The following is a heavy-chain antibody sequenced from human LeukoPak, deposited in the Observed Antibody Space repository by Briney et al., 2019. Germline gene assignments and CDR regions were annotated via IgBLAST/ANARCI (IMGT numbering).Heavy chain of an antibody. J-gene: IGHJ6*03. CDR3: ARASKDGVVGPGAIFGYYYMDV. V-gene: IGHV4-59*01. D-gene: IGHD3-3*01. CDR1: GGSISGYS. Sequence: SETLSLTCTVSGGSISGYSWTWIRQPPGQGLEWIGYFHNSRTTSYNPSLTGRVTISVDTAMDQISLKLNSVTAADTAVYYCARASKDGVVGPGAIFGYYYMDVWGKGTTVTVSS. CDR2: FHNSRTT.